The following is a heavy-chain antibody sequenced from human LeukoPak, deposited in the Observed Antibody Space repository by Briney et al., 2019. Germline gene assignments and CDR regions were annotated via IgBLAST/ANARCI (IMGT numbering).Heavy chain of an antibody. CDR3: AKDHRWLVDY. CDR1: GFTFGTYS. D-gene: IGHD6-19*01. V-gene: IGHV3-30-3*01. CDR2: ISSAGTII. Sequence: GGSLILSCAASGFTFGTYSMHWVRQAPGKGLEWVAVISSAGTIINYADSVRGRFSISRDNSRNTLYLQMDSLRTEDTAVYYCAKDHRWLVDYWGQGTLVTVSS. J-gene: IGHJ4*02.